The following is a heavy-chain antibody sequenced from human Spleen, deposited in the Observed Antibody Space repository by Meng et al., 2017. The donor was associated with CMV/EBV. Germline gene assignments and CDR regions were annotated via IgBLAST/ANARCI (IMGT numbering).Heavy chain of an antibody. Sequence: GGSLRLSCAASGFTFSSYAMHWVRQAPGKGLEWVTVISYDGSNKYYADSVKGRFTISRDNSKNTLYLQMNSLRAEDTAVYYCARDVGGYPFDSWGQGTLVTVSS. CDR3: ARDVGGYPFDS. D-gene: IGHD3-16*02. CDR1: GFTFSSYA. J-gene: IGHJ4*02. V-gene: IGHV3-30-3*01. CDR2: ISYDGSNK.